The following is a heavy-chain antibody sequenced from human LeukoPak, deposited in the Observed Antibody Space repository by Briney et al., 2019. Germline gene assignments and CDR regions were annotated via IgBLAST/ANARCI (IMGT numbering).Heavy chain of an antibody. D-gene: IGHD2-2*01. J-gene: IGHJ4*02. CDR1: GYTFTGYY. V-gene: IGHV1-69*06. CDR2: IIPIFGTA. CDR3: ARCVAYCSSTSCYASYYFDY. Sequence: ASVKVSCKASGYTFTGYYMHWVRQAPGQGLEWMGGIIPIFGTANYAQKFQGRVTITADKSTSTAYMELSSLRSEDTAVYYCARCVAYCSSTSCYASYYFDYWGQGTLVTVSS.